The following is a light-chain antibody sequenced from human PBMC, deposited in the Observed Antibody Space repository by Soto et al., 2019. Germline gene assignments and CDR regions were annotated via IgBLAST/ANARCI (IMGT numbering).Light chain of an antibody. J-gene: IGKJ3*01. CDR1: QSISSY. V-gene: IGKV1-39*01. CDR3: QQSYSMPPT. CDR2: AAS. Sequence: DIQMTQSPSSLSASVGDRVTITCRASQSISSYLNWYRQKPGKAPELLIYAASSLQSGVPSRFSVSGSGTDFTLTISSLQPEDFATYYCQQSYSMPPTFGPGTKVDIK.